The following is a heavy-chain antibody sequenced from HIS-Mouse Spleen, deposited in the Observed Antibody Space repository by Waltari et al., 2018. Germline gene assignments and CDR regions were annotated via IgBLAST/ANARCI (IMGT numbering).Heavy chain of an antibody. J-gene: IGHJ2*01. CDR3: AREIPYSSSWYDWYFDL. CDR2: IYYSGST. Sequence: QLQLQESGPGLVKPSETLSLTGTVSGGPISSSSYYWGRIRQPPGTGLEWIGSIYYSGSTYYNPSLKSRVTISVDTSKNQFSLKLSSVTAADTAVYYCAREIPYSSSWYDWYFDLWGRGTLVTVSS. D-gene: IGHD6-13*01. CDR1: GGPISSSSYY. V-gene: IGHV4-39*07.